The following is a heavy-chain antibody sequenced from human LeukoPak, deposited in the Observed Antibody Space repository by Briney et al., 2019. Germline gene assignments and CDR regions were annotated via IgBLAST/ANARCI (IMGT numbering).Heavy chain of an antibody. V-gene: IGHV3-7*03. J-gene: IGHJ4*02. CDR2: IKQDGSEK. CDR3: ATHSGWRFDY. D-gene: IGHD6-19*01. Sequence: GGSLRLSCAASGFTFSRYWMSWVRQAPGKGLKWVANIKQDGSEKYYVDSVKGRFTISRDNAKNSLFLQMNNLRAEDTAVYYCATHSGWRFDYWGQGTLVTVSS. CDR1: GFTFSRYW.